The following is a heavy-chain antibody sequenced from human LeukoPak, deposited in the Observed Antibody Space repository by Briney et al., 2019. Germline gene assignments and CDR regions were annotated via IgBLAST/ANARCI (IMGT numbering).Heavy chain of an antibody. Sequence: SETLSFTCTVSGGSISSSSYYWGWIRQPPGKGLEWIGSIYYSGSTYYNPSLKSRVTISVDTSKNQFSLKLSSVTAAGTAVYYCASTVVVPADHYYGMDVWGQGTTVTVSS. CDR1: GGSISSSSYY. CDR3: ASTVVVPADHYYGMDV. J-gene: IGHJ6*02. V-gene: IGHV4-39*01. D-gene: IGHD2-2*01. CDR2: IYYSGST.